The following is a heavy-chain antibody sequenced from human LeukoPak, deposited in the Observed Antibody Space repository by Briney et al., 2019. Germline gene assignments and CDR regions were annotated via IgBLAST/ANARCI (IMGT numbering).Heavy chain of an antibody. CDR2: VNWNGGST. CDR3: AKDSLAAVGPYYCDY. V-gene: IGHV3-20*04. D-gene: IGHD6-13*01. J-gene: IGHJ4*02. Sequence: GGSLRLSCAASGFTFDDYGMSWVRQAPGKGLEWISGVNWNGGSTGCADSVKGRFTISRDNSKNTLYLQMSSLRAEDSAVYYCAKDSLAAVGPYYCDYWGQGTRVTVSS. CDR1: GFTFDDYG.